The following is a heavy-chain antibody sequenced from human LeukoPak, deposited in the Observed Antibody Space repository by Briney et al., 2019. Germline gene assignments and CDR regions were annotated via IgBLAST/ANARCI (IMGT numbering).Heavy chain of an antibody. Sequence: ASVKVSCKASGYTFTSYAMHWVRQAPGQRLEWMGWINAGNGNTKYSQEFQGRVTITRDTSASTAYMELSSLRSEDIAVYYCARVRYSYGPTFDYWGQGTLVTVSS. CDR1: GYTFTSYA. CDR3: ARVRYSYGPTFDY. D-gene: IGHD5-18*01. V-gene: IGHV1-3*03. CDR2: INAGNGNT. J-gene: IGHJ4*02.